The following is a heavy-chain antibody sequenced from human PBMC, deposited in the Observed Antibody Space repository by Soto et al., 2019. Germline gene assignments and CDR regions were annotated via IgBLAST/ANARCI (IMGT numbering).Heavy chain of an antibody. CDR3: ARVFYDSSGLQPKTNWFDP. CDR2: IYYSGST. V-gene: IGHV4-31*03. J-gene: IGHJ5*02. Sequence: LTCTVSGGSISSGGYYWSWIRQHPGKGLEWIGYIYYSGSTYYNPSLKSRVTISVDTSKNQFSLKLSSVTAADTAVYYCARVFYDSSGLQPKTNWFDPWGQGTLVTVSS. CDR1: GGSISSGGYY. D-gene: IGHD3-22*01.